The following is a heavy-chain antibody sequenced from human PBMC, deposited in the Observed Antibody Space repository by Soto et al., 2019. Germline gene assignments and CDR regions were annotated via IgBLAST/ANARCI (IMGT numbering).Heavy chain of an antibody. J-gene: IGHJ4*02. CDR2: ISYDGSNK. CDR3: ASTLTSTGIAAAGTPPAY. D-gene: IGHD6-13*01. Sequence: GGSLRLSCAASGFTFSSYGMHWVRQAPGKGLEWVAVISYDGSNKYYADSVKGRFTISRDNSKNTLYLQMNSLRAEDTAVYYCASTLTSTGIAAAGTPPAYWGQGTLVTVSS. CDR1: GFTFSSYG. V-gene: IGHV3-30*03.